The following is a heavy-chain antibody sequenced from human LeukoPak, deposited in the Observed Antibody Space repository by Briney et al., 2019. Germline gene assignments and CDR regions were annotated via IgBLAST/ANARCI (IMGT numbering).Heavy chain of an antibody. Sequence: HPGRTLRLSCAASGFTFSSYGMHWVRQAPGKGLEWVAVISYDGSNKYYADSVKGRFTISRDNSKNTLYLQMNSLRAEDTAVYYCARDRRYCSSTSCYPNYYYYGMDVWGQGTTVTVSS. CDR3: ARDRRYCSSTSCYPNYYYYGMDV. J-gene: IGHJ6*02. D-gene: IGHD2-2*01. CDR1: GFTFSSYG. CDR2: ISYDGSNK. V-gene: IGHV3-30*03.